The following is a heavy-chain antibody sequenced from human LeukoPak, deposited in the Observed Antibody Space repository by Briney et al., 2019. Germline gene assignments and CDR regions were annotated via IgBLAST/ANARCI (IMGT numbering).Heavy chain of an antibody. CDR1: GGTFSSYA. CDR2: IIPIFGTA. Sequence: AASVKVSCKASGGTFSSYAISWVRQAPGQGLEWMGGIIPIFGTANYAQKFQGRVTITTDESTSTAYMELSSLRSEDTAVYYCARDLEVEYQLLPTNWFDPWGQGTLVTVSS. V-gene: IGHV1-69*05. D-gene: IGHD2-2*01. J-gene: IGHJ5*02. CDR3: ARDLEVEYQLLPTNWFDP.